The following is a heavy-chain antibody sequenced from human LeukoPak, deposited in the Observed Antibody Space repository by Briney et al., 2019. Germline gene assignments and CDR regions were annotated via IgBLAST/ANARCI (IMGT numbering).Heavy chain of an antibody. Sequence: SETLSLTCTVSGGSISSSSYYWGWIRQPPGKGLEYIGSVYYTGNTYYNPSLKSRVTISVDTSKNQFSLKLTSVTAADTAVYYCASGPGGSALFNWGQGTLVTVSS. V-gene: IGHV4-39*07. D-gene: IGHD4-23*01. CDR2: VYYTGNT. J-gene: IGHJ4*02. CDR1: GGSISSSSYY. CDR3: ASGPGGSALFN.